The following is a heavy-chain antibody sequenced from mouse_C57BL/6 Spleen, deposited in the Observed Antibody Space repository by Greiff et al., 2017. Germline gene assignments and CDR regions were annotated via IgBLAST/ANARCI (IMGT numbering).Heavy chain of an antibody. CDR1: GFTFSDYY. Sequence: EVQGVASEGGLVQPGSSMKLSCTASGFTFSDYYMAWVRQVPEKGLEWVANINYDGSSTYYLDALKSRFIISRDNAKNILYLQMSSLKSEDTATYYCARPSLYDGYVWFAYWGQGTLVTVSA. CDR3: ARPSLYDGYVWFAY. J-gene: IGHJ3*01. D-gene: IGHD2-3*01. V-gene: IGHV5-16*01. CDR2: INYDGSST.